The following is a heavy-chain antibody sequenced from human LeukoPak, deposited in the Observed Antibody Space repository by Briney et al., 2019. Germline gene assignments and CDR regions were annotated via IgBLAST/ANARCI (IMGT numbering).Heavy chain of an antibody. V-gene: IGHV1-3*01. D-gene: IGHD3-16*01. J-gene: IGHJ4*02. CDR2: INAGNENT. Sequence: ASVKVSCKASGYTFSRYGMHWVRQAPGQRLEWMGWINAGNENTEYSQKFQGRVSITRDTSASTAYMELSSLTSEDTAVYHCARDLYGDYFDYWGQGTLVTVSS. CDR3: ARDLYGDYFDY. CDR1: GYTFSRYG.